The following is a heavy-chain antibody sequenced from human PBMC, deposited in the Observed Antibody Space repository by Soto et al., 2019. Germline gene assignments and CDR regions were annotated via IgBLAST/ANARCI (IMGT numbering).Heavy chain of an antibody. J-gene: IGHJ6*02. Sequence: PGGSLRLSCVASGFTFSYYTMSWVRQAPGKGLEWVSGTSYDGSNKYYADSVKGRFTISRDNSKNTLYLQMNSLRAEDTAVYYCARANLLNSSGWYLIWDHYYYGMDVWGQGTTVTVSS. D-gene: IGHD6-19*01. V-gene: IGHV3-30-3*01. CDR3: ARANLLNSSGWYLIWDHYYYGMDV. CDR2: TSYDGSNK. CDR1: GFTFSYYT.